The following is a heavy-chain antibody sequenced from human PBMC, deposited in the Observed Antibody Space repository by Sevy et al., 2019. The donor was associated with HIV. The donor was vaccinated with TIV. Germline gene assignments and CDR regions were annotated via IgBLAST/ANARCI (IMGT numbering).Heavy chain of an antibody. CDR1: GGSITSLY. Sequence: SETLSLTCTVSGGSITSLYWNWIRQPPGKGLEWIANIYYNGHINYNPSLKSRVTLSLDTSMNQFSLKLSSVTAADTAMYYCAGENAWGRCYSWGQGTLVTVSS. J-gene: IGHJ4*02. V-gene: IGHV4-59*08. CDR2: IYYNGHI. D-gene: IGHD3-16*01. CDR3: AGENAWGRCYS.